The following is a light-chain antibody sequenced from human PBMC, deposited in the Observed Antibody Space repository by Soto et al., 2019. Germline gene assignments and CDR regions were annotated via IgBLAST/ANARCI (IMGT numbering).Light chain of an antibody. CDR2: EVT. CDR3: SSYTSSITVL. J-gene: IGLJ2*01. V-gene: IGLV2-14*01. CDR1: SSDVGGYNY. Sequence: QSVLTQPASVSGSPGQSITISCTGTSSDVGGYNYVSWYQQYPGKAPKLMIYEVTNRPSGVSNRFSGSKSGNTASLTISGLQAEDEADYYCSSYTSSITVLFGGGTKVTVL.